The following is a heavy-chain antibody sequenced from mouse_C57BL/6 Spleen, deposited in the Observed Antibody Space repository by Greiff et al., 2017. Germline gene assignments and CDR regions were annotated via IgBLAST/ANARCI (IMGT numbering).Heavy chain of an antibody. V-gene: IGHV5-16*01. Sequence: EVMLVESEGGLVQPGSSMKLSCTASGFTFSDYYMAWVRQVPEKGLEWVANINYDGSSTYYLDSLKSRFIISRDNAKNILYLQMSSLKSEDTATYYCAREGTGPFAYWGQGTLVTVSA. CDR1: GFTFSDYY. CDR3: AREGTGPFAY. J-gene: IGHJ3*01. D-gene: IGHD4-1*01. CDR2: INYDGSST.